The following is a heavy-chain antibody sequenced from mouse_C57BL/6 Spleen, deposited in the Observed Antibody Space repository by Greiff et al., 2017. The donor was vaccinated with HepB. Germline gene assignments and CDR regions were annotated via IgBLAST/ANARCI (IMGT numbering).Heavy chain of an antibody. CDR3: ARDITTVGRYFDY. V-gene: IGHV1-80*01. Sequence: VQLQQSGAELVKPGASVKISCKASGYAFSSYWMNWVKQRPGKGLEWIGQIYPGDGDTNYNGKFKGKATLTADKYSSTAYMQLSSLTLENSAVYYWARDITTVGRYFDYWGQGTTLTVSS. D-gene: IGHD1-1*01. J-gene: IGHJ2*01. CDR2: IYPGDGDT. CDR1: GYAFSSYW.